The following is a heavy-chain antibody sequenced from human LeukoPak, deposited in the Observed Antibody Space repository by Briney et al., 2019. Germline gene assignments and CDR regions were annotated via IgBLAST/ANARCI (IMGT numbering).Heavy chain of an antibody. V-gene: IGHV1-69*05. D-gene: IGHD3-9*01. CDR1: GGTFSSYA. CDR2: IIPIFGTA. Sequence: SVKVSCKASGGTFSSYAIIWVRQAPGQGLEWMGGIIPIFGTANYAQKFQGRVTITTDESTSTAYMELSSLRSEDTAVYYCARGYYDILTGYIYYMDVWGKGTTVTVSS. CDR3: ARGYYDILTGYIYYMDV. J-gene: IGHJ6*03.